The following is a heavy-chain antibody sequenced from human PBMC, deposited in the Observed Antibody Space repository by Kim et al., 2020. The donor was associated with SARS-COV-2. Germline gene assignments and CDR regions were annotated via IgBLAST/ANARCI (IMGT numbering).Heavy chain of an antibody. CDR1: VGSFSGYH. V-gene: IGHV4-34*01. CDR3: ARGRAGVVPSTVLGLGPYYEYCALDV. J-gene: IGHJ6*02. D-gene: IGHD3-3*01. CDR2: ITYSGAT. Sequence: SETLSLTCAVYVGSFSGYHLTWIRQSPGKGLEWIGEITYSGATNYNPSLKSRVAITLDTSKNQFSLKVKSVTAADTAAYFCARGRAGVVPSTVLGLGPYYEYCALDVWGQGTAVSVSS.